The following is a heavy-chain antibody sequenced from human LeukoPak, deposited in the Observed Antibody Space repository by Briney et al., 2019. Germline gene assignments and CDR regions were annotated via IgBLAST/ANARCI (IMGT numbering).Heavy chain of an antibody. CDR3: ARANQTISGVVINILDY. Sequence: PGGSLRLSCAASGFTFSSYWMHWVRQAPGKGLVWVSRINSDGSSTSYADSVKGRFTISRDNAKNTLYLQMNSLRAEDTAVYYCARANQTISGVVINILDYWGQGTLVTVSS. J-gene: IGHJ4*02. D-gene: IGHD3-3*01. CDR2: INSDGSST. V-gene: IGHV3-74*01. CDR1: GFTFSSYW.